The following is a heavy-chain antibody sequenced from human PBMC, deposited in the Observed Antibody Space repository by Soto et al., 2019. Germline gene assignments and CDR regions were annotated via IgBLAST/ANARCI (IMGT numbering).Heavy chain of an antibody. CDR1: GGSISSYY. Sequence: ETLSLTCTVSGGSISSYYWSWIRQPPGKGLEWIGYIYYSGSTYYNPSLKSRVTISVDTSKNQFSLKLSSVTAADTAVYYCARERPDGSRLDPWGQGTLVTVSS. CDR2: IYYSGST. CDR3: ARERPDGSRLDP. J-gene: IGHJ5*02. V-gene: IGHV4-59*12. D-gene: IGHD6-13*01.